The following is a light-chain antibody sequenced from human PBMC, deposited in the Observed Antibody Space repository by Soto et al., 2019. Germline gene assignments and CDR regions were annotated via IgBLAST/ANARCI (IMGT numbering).Light chain of an antibody. V-gene: IGLV2-8*01. Sequence: QSALTQPPSASGSPGQSVTISCTGTSSDVGGYSSVSWYQHHPGKAPKLMIYQVSKRPSGVPDRFSGSKSGNTASLTVSGLQAEDEADYYCSSYAGSNNLVFGGGTKVT. CDR1: SSDVGGYSS. J-gene: IGLJ3*02. CDR3: SSYAGSNNLV. CDR2: QVS.